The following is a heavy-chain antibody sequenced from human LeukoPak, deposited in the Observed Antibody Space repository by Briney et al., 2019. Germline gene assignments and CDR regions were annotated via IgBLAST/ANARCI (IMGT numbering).Heavy chain of an antibody. CDR1: GYSFTSYW. J-gene: IGHJ6*02. D-gene: IGHD5-24*01. Sequence: GESLKISCKGSGYSFTSYWIGWVRQMPGKGLEWMGIIYPGDSDTRYSTSFQGQVTISADKSTSTAYLQWSSPKAPDTAMYYCAKGGYKPYYYYGMDVWGQGTTVTVSS. V-gene: IGHV5-51*01. CDR2: IYPGDSDT. CDR3: AKGGYKPYYYYGMDV.